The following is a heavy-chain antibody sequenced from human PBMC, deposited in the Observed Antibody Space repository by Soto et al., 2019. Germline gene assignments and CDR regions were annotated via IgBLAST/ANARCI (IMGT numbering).Heavy chain of an antibody. Sequence: PSETLSLTCAVYGGSFSGYYWSWIRQPPGKGLEWIGEINHSGSTNYNPSLKSRVTISVDTSKNQFSLKLSSVTAADTAVYYCARGLGSSWGDYFDYWGQGTLVTVS. J-gene: IGHJ4*02. CDR3: ARGLGSSWGDYFDY. CDR2: INHSGST. D-gene: IGHD6-13*01. CDR1: GGSFSGYY. V-gene: IGHV4-34*01.